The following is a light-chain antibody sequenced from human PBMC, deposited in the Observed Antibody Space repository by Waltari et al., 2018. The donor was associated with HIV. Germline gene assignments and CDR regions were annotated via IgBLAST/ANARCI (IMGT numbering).Light chain of an antibody. CDR1: NSNIRTNS. CDR3: AAWDDTLNGFV. Sequence: SVLTQPPSVSKAPRPRLPISCPGTNSNIRTNSINRYQQLPGKAPKLLTYFDNLWSSGVSDRFAGSKSGASASLAISGLQSEDEADYYCAAWDDTLNGFVFGSGTRVTVL. J-gene: IGLJ1*01. V-gene: IGLV1-36*01. CDR2: FDN.